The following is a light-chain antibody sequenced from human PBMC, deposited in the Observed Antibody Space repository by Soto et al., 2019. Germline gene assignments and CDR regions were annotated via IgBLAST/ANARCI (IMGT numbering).Light chain of an antibody. CDR3: QQYAKWPPLT. J-gene: IGKJ4*01. CDR1: QSVSGN. CDR2: DAS. Sequence: EILMTQSPATLSVSPGENATLSCRASQSVSGNLLWYQQKLGQPPRLLIYDASTRATGIPARFSGMGSGTQFTLTINSLQPEDFALYYCQQYAKWPPLTFGGGTKVDIK. V-gene: IGKV3-15*01.